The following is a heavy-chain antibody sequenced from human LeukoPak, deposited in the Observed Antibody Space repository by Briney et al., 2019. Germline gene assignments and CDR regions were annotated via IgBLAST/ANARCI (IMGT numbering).Heavy chain of an antibody. CDR1: GFTFSSYW. Sequence: QAGGSLRLSCAASGFTFSSYWMSWVRQAPGKGLEWVSLISWDGGSTYYADSVKGRFTISRDNSKNSLYLQMNSLRTEDTALYYCAKDMRYSYGQIDYWGQGTLVTVSS. V-gene: IGHV3-43*01. D-gene: IGHD5-18*01. CDR2: ISWDGGST. J-gene: IGHJ4*02. CDR3: AKDMRYSYGQIDY.